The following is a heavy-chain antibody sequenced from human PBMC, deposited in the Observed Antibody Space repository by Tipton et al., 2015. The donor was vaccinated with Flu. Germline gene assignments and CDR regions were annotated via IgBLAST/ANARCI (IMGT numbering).Heavy chain of an antibody. J-gene: IGHJ4*02. CDR1: GGSISGYY. CDR3: ATEYRGGGNRYYFDY. V-gene: IGHV4-59*03. Sequence: TLSLTCTVSGGSISGYYWTWIRQPPGKGLEWIGYIYYSGSTNYNPSLKSRVTISVDTSKNQFSLKLSSVIAADTAVYYCATEYRGGGNRYYFDYWGQGTLVTVSS. CDR2: IYYSGST. D-gene: IGHD4-23*01.